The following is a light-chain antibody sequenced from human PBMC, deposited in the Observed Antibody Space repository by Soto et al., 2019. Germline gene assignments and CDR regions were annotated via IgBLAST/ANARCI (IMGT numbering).Light chain of an antibody. V-gene: IGKV1-33*01. J-gene: IGKJ4*01. Sequence: DIQMTQSPSSLSASVGDRVTITCQASQDISNYLNWYQQKPGKAPKLLIYDASNLEKGVPSRFSGSGSGTEFTFTISSLQTEDIATYDCQQYDNLPLTFGGGTKVEIK. CDR2: DAS. CDR3: QQYDNLPLT. CDR1: QDISNY.